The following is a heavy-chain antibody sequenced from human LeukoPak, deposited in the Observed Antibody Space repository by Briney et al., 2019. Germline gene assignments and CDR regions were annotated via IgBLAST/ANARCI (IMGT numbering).Heavy chain of an antibody. CDR3: ARGQQWLESEYFQH. CDR1: GGSISSYY. J-gene: IGHJ1*01. Sequence: SETLSLTCTVSGGSISSYYWSWIRQPPGKGLEWIGYIYYSGSTNYNPSLKSRVTISVDTSKNQFSLKLSSVTAADTAVYYCARGQQWLESEYFQHWGQGTLVTVSS. V-gene: IGHV4-59*12. CDR2: IYYSGST. D-gene: IGHD6-19*01.